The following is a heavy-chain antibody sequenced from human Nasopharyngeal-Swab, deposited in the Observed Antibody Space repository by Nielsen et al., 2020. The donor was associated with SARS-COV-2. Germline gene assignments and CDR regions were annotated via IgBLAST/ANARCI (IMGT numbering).Heavy chain of an antibody. CDR1: GFTFNTYA. Sequence: GESLKISCAASGFTFNTYAISWVRQAPGKGLEWVSVISDSDYSTKYADSVKGRFTISRDNAKNSLYLQMNSLRAEDTAVYYCARVLHPYGSGSYWGQGTLVTVSS. V-gene: IGHV3-23*01. J-gene: IGHJ4*02. CDR2: ISDSDYST. CDR3: ARVLHPYGSGSY. D-gene: IGHD3-10*01.